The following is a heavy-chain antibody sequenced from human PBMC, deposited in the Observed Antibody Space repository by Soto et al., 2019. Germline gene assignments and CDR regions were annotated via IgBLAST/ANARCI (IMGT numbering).Heavy chain of an antibody. CDR1: GYSFSEMS. V-gene: IGHV1-24*01. D-gene: IGHD3-10*01. CDR2: FDGEDGQT. J-gene: IGHJ4*02. CDR3: GIPGATGNLDY. Sequence: ASVKVSCKVSGYSFSEMSMHWVRQTPEKGLEWMGSFDGEDGQTMYAQKFQGRVNMTEDTSADTAYMELSSLRSDDTAVYYCGIPGATGNLDYWGQGYRVTVSS.